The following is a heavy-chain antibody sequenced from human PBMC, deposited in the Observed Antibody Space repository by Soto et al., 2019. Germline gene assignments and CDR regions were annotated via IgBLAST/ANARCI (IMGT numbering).Heavy chain of an antibody. D-gene: IGHD2-15*01. CDR3: ARDFEDCSGGSCPLDY. CDR2: IIPIFGTA. V-gene: IGHV1-69*06. J-gene: IGHJ4*02. Sequence: ASVKVSCKASGGTFSSYAISWVRQAPGQGLEWMGGIIPIFGTANYAQKFQGRVTITADKSTSTAYMELSSLRSEDTAVYYCARDFEDCSGGSCPLDYWGQGTLVTVSS. CDR1: GGTFSSYA.